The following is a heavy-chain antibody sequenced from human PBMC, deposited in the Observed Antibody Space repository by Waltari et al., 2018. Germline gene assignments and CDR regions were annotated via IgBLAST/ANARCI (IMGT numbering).Heavy chain of an antibody. J-gene: IGHJ4*02. D-gene: IGHD2-21*02. Sequence: QLQLQESGPRLVRPSETLSLTCTVSGGSISSTTYYWAWIRQTPGKGLEWIGYIHYSGNTYYNPSLRSRVTISVDTSKNQFSLNLRSVTAADTAVYYCARRVVTTGGVDYWGQGTPVTVSS. V-gene: IGHV4-39*07. CDR3: ARRVVTTGGVDY. CDR1: GGSISSTTYY. CDR2: IHYSGNT.